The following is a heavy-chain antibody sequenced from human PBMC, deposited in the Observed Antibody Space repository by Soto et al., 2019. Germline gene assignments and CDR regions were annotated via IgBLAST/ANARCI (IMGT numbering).Heavy chain of an antibody. CDR2: IRTDGSST. D-gene: IGHD4-17*01. J-gene: IGHJ4*02. CDR3: AREGFYGDYALDY. CDR1: GFTFSNYW. Sequence: EVQLVESGGGLVQPGGSLRLSCAASGFTFSNYWMHWVRQAPGKGLLWVSRIRTDGSSTGYADSVKGRFTISRDNXXXXXXXXXXXXXAEDTAVYYCAREGFYGDYALDYWGQGTLVTVSS. V-gene: IGHV3-74*01.